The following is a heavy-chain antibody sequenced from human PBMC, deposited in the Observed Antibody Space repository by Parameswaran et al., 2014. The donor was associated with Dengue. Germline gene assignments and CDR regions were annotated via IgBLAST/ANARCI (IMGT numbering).Heavy chain of an antibody. J-gene: IGHJ5*02. CDR3: AGSLTIFGVVSLNWFDP. D-gene: IGHD3-3*01. Sequence: VRQAPGKGLEWIGSIYHSGSTYYNPSLKSRVTISVDTSKNQFSLKLSSVTAADTAVYYCAGSLTIFGVVSLNWFDPWGQGTLVTVSS. CDR2: IYHSGST. V-gene: IGHV4-38-2*01.